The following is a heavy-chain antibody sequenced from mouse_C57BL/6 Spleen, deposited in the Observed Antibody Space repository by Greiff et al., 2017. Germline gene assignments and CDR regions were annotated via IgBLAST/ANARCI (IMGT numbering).Heavy chain of an antibody. CDR2: IYPGDGDT. J-gene: IGHJ2*01. CDR1: GYAFSSYW. V-gene: IGHV1-80*01. Sequence: QVQLQQSGAELVKPGASVKISCKASGYAFSSYWVNWVKQRPGKGLEWIGQIYPGDGDTNYNGKFKGKATLTADKSSSTAYMQLSSLTSEDSAVYFCAVDYYGSSYAYWGQGTTLTVSS. CDR3: AVDYYGSSYAY. D-gene: IGHD1-1*01.